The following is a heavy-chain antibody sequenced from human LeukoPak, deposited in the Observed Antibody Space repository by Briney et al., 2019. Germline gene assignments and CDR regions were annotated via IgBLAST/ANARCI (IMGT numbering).Heavy chain of an antibody. CDR3: ARDRAAPDYGDSVFAY. J-gene: IGHJ4*02. CDR1: GFTFSSYR. Sequence: GGSLRLSCAASGFTFSSYRMNWVRQAPGKGLEWVSSISSRSSYIYYADSLKGRFTISRDNAKNSLYLKIHSLRAEDAAVYYWARDRAAPDYGDSVFAYWGQGTLVTV. V-gene: IGHV3-21*01. D-gene: IGHD4-17*01. CDR2: ISSRSSYI.